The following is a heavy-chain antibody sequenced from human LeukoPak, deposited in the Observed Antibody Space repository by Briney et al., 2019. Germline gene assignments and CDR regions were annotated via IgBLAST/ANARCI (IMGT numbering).Heavy chain of an antibody. Sequence: ASVKVSCKASGYAFSRSGISWERQAPGQGLEWMGWIGAYSGSTTYPQKFQGRVTMTTDTSTSAAYMELRSLTSDDTAVYYCARDHQFDFDYWGQGTMVTVSS. CDR3: ARDHQFDFDY. D-gene: IGHD2-2*01. CDR1: GYAFSRSG. J-gene: IGHJ4*02. CDR2: IGAYSGST. V-gene: IGHV1-18*01.